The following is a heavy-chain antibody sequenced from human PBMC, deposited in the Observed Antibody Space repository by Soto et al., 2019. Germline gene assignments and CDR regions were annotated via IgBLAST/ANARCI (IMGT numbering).Heavy chain of an antibody. CDR3: ARNSVSKTIDS. J-gene: IGHJ4*02. D-gene: IGHD1-26*01. CDR1: GGSINSGGYY. CDR2: IFYSGST. Sequence: TSETLSLTCSVSGGSINSGGYYWTWIRQHPGKGLEWIGNIFYSGSTSYNPSLKSRLTISIDTSKTHFSLRLTSVTAADTAVYYCARNSVSKTIDSWSQGTLVTVSS. V-gene: IGHV4-31*03.